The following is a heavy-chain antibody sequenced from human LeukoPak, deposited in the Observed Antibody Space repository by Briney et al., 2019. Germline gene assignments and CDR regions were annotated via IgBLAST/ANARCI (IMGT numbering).Heavy chain of an antibody. D-gene: IGHD3-10*01. CDR3: AKGYHGSGSYYTALFDY. Sequence: GGSLRLSCAASGFTVSSNYMSWVRQAPGKGLEWVSVIYSGGSTYYADSVKGRFTISRDNSKNTLYLQMNSLRAEDTAVYYCAKGYHGSGSYYTALFDYWGQGTLVTVSS. CDR1: GFTVSSNY. J-gene: IGHJ4*02. V-gene: IGHV3-53*01. CDR2: IYSGGST.